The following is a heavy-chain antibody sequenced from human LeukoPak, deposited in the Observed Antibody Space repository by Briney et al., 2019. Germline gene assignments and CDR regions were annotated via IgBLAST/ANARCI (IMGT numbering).Heavy chain of an antibody. J-gene: IGHJ6*03. CDR3: ARLKFYDSTGYSPGYYMDV. D-gene: IGHD3-22*01. CDR2: IYGSGIT. V-gene: IGHV4-4*07. CDR1: GGSIISNY. Sequence: TSETPSLTCTVSGGSIISNYWSWIRQSAGTGLEWIGRIYGSGITDYNPSLKSRVTMSLDTSRKQFSLRLTSVTAADTAVYYCARLKFYDSTGYSPGYYMDVWGKGTTVSVFS.